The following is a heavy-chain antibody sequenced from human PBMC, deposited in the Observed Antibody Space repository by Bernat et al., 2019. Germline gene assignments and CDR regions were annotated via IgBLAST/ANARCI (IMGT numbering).Heavy chain of an antibody. CDR1: GFSVSSNY. V-gene: IGHV3-53*02. J-gene: IGHJ4*02. Sequence: EVQLVETGGGLIQPGGSLRLSCAASGFSVSSNYMSWVRQAPGKGLEWVSVIHSGGTTYYEDSVKGRFIISRDNSKNTLYLQMNSLRAEDTAVYYGATSITMMVYWGQGTLVTVSS. CDR2: IHSGGTT. D-gene: IGHD3-22*01. CDR3: ATSITMMVY.